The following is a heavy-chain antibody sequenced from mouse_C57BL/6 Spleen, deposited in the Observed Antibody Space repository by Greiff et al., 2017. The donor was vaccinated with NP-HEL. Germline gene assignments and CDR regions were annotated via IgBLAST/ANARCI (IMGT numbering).Heavy chain of an antibody. CDR2: IYPGDGDT. CDR1: GYAFSSSW. J-gene: IGHJ2*01. V-gene: IGHV1-82*01. D-gene: IGHD2-4*01. CDR3: ARLYDYYFDY. Sequence: VQVVESGPELVKPGASVKISCKASGYAFSSSWLNWVKQRPGKGLEWIGRIYPGDGDTNYNGKFKGKATLTADKSSSTAYMQLSSLTSEDSAVYFCARLYDYYFDYWGQGTTLTVSS.